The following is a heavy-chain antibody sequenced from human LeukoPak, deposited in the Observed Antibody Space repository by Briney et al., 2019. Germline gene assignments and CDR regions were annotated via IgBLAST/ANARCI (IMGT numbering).Heavy chain of an antibody. D-gene: IGHD5-18*01. CDR3: ARVQLWLGSYFDY. Sequence: GGSLRLSCAASGFTFSSYAMHWVRQAPGKGLEWVAVISYDGSNKYYADSVKGRFTISRDNSKNTMYLQMNSLRAEDTAVYYCARVQLWLGSYFDYWGQGTLVTVSS. CDR2: ISYDGSNK. J-gene: IGHJ4*02. CDR1: GFTFSSYA. V-gene: IGHV3-30-3*01.